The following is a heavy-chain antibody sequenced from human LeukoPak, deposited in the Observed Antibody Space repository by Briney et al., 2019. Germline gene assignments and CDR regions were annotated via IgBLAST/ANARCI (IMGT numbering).Heavy chain of an antibody. CDR3: ARGGVWELLDY. D-gene: IGHD1-26*01. J-gene: IGHJ4*02. Sequence: SETLSLTCTVSGGSITSYYWSWIRQPPGKGLEWIGNIYYSGSTNYNPSLKSRVTLSLDTSKNQFSLKLSPVTAADTAVYYCARGGVWELLDYWGQGTLVTVSS. CDR1: GGSITSYY. CDR2: IYYSGST. V-gene: IGHV4-59*01.